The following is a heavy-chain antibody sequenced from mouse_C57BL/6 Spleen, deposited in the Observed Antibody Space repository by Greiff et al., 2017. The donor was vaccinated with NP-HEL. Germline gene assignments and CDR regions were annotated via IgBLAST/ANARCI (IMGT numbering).Heavy chain of an antibody. V-gene: IGHV1-54*01. CDR1: GYAFTNYL. Sequence: QVQLQQSGAELVRPGTSVKVSCKASGYAFTNYLIEWVKQRPGQGLEWIGVINPGSGGTNYNEKFKGKATLTADKSSSTAYMQLSSLTSEDSAVYCCARLNYEAMDYWGQGTSVTVSS. CDR3: ARLNYEAMDY. CDR2: INPGSGGT. D-gene: IGHD1-1*01. J-gene: IGHJ4*01.